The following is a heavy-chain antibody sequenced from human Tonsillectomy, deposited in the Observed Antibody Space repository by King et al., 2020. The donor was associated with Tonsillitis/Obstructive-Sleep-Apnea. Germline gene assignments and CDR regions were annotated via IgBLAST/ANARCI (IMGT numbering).Heavy chain of an antibody. V-gene: IGHV4-59*01. J-gene: IGHJ6*03. D-gene: IGHD5-18*01. CDR3: ATVPVYSYGDEGSYHYMDV. CDR1: GGYISSYY. Sequence: QVQLQESGPGLVKPSETLSLTCNVSGGYISSYYWSWIRQPPGKGLEWIGYIYYGGNTNYNPSLKSRVTISVDMSKNQFSLKLSSVTAADTAVYYCATVPVYSYGDEGSYHYMDVWGKGTTVTVSS. CDR2: IYYGGNT.